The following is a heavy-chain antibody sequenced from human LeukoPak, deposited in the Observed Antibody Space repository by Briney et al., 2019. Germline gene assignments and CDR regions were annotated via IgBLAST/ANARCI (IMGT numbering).Heavy chain of an antibody. CDR1: GGSISSRPYY. CDR2: ISYSGTT. CDR3: ARDFSSSSTVYYYYYMDV. J-gene: IGHJ6*03. D-gene: IGHD6-6*01. V-gene: IGHV4-39*07. Sequence: RSSETLSLTCTVSGGSISSRPYYWGWVRQPPGKGLEWIGTISYSGTTYYSPSLESRVTISLDTSKNQFSLKLSSVTAADTAIYYCARDFSSSSTVYYYYYMDVWGKGTTVTVSS.